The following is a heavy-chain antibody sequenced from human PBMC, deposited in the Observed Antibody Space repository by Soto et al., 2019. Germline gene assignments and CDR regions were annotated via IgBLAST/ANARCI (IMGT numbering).Heavy chain of an antibody. CDR3: ARDSAWLFDS. CDR2: IWYDGSNK. Sequence: QVQLVESGGGVVQPGRSLRLSCAVSGFTYSSYGMHWVRQAPGKGLEWVAVIWYDGSNKYYADSVKGRFIISRDDSKNPLSLQMKGLRAEDTAVYYCARDSAWLFDSWGQGILVTVSS. D-gene: IGHD5-12*01. CDR1: GFTYSSYG. J-gene: IGHJ4*02. V-gene: IGHV3-33*01.